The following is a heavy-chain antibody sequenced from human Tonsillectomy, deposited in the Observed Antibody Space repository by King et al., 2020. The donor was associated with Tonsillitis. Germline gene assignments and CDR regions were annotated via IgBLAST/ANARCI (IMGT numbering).Heavy chain of an antibody. CDR2: IYSGSSST. D-gene: IGHD3-10*02. CDR1: GFTFSSYA. J-gene: IGHJ4*02. CDR3: AKTPYAATCSAFFDY. Sequence: VQLVESGGGLVQPGGSLRLSCAASGFTFSSYAMSWVRQAPGKGLEWVSVIYSGSSSTYYADSVKGRFTISRDNSKNTLYLQMNSLRAEDTAVYYCAKTPYAATCSAFFDYRPQGTLATVSS. V-gene: IGHV3-23*03.